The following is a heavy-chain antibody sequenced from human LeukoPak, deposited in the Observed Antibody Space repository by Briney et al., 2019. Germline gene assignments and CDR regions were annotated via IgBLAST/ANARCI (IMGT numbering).Heavy chain of an antibody. J-gene: IGHJ4*02. CDR1: GGSFSGYY. D-gene: IGHD1-1*01. V-gene: IGHV4-34*01. CDR3: ARDHNWNEYFDY. Sequence: ASETLSLTCAVYGGSFSGYYWSWIRQPPGKGLEWIGEINHSGSTNYNPSLKSRVTISVDTSKNQFSLKLSSVTAADTAVYYCARDHNWNEYFDYWGQGTLVTVSS. CDR2: INHSGST.